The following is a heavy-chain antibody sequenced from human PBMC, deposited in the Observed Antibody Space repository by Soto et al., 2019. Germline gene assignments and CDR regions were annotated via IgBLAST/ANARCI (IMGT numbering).Heavy chain of an antibody. CDR2: INAGNGNT. Sequence: ASVNVSCKASGDTFTSYARQWVRQAPGQRLEWMGWINAGNGNTKYSQKFQGRVTITRDTSASTAYMELSSLRSEDTAVYYCAREQVDCSGGSCYWGTDAFAIWGQGTMVTVSS. V-gene: IGHV1-3*01. D-gene: IGHD2-15*01. CDR1: GDTFTSYA. J-gene: IGHJ3*02. CDR3: AREQVDCSGGSCYWGTDAFAI.